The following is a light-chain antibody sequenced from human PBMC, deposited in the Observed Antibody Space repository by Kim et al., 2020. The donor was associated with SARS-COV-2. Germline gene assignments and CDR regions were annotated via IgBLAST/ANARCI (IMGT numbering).Light chain of an antibody. V-gene: IGKV3-15*01. CDR3: QQYNNWPLYT. CDR1: QSVSSN. Sequence: EIVMTQSPATLSVSPGERATLSCRASQSVSSNLAWYQQKPGQAPRLLIYDTSTWATGIPTRFSGSGSGTEFTLTISSLQSEDFAVYYCQQYNNWPLYTFGQGTKLEI. J-gene: IGKJ2*01. CDR2: DTS.